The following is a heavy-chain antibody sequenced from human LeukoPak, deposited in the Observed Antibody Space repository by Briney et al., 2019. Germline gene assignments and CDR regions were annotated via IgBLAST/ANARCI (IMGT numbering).Heavy chain of an antibody. CDR2: ISGSGAST. CDR3: ATTMGSSWYHYYYYGMDV. V-gene: IGHV3-23*01. CDR1: GFTFSTNA. Sequence: GGSLRLSCLTSGFTFSTNAMSWVRQAPGKGLEWISGISGSGASTYYADSVTGRFTIPRDNSRNTLYLRMSSLRAEDTAVYYCATTMGSSWYHYYYYGMDVWGQGTTVTVSS. J-gene: IGHJ6*02. D-gene: IGHD6-13*01.